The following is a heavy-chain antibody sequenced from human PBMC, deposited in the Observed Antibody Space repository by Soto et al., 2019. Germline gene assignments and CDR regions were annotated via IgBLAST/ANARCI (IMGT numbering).Heavy chain of an antibody. J-gene: IGHJ6*03. D-gene: IGHD3-3*01. Sequence: SGDYDGRCIRQKQGKGLEWIGYIYYSRSNHYNPSLKSRVTISVDTSKNQFSLKLSSVTAADTPVYYCPRAMPDYDFWSRYYDPPLDYHYYYMDVWGKGTPVTVTS. CDR3: PRAMPDYDFWSRYYDPPLDYHYYYMDV. CDR2: IYYSRSN. CDR1: SGDYD. V-gene: IGHV4-61*08.